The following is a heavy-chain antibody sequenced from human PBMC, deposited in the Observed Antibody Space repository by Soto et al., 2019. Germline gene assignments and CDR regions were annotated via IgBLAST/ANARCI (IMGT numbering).Heavy chain of an antibody. CDR2: INNNGENT. V-gene: IGHV3-23*01. CDR3: AKIPINIRLGMDV. CDR1: GFTFSSSA. J-gene: IGHJ6*02. D-gene: IGHD2-21*01. Sequence: EVQLLESGGGLGQPGGSLRLSCAASGFTFSSSAMSWVRQAPGKGLEWVSGINNNGENTYYADSVKGRFTISRDNSKKTLYLQMNSLRAEDTAVYYCAKIPINIRLGMDVWSQGTTVTVSS.